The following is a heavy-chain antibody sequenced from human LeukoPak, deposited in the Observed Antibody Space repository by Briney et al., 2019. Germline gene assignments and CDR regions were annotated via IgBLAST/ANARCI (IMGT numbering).Heavy chain of an antibody. CDR2: ISSSGSTI. CDR1: GFTFSSYE. J-gene: IGHJ4*02. Sequence: PGGSLRLSCAASGFTFSSYEMNWVRQAPGKGLEWVSYISSSGSTIYYADSVKGRFTISRDNAKNSPYLQMNSLRAEDTAVYYCARDSLAAAGFDYWGQGTLVTVSS. CDR3: ARDSLAAAGFDY. V-gene: IGHV3-48*03. D-gene: IGHD6-13*01.